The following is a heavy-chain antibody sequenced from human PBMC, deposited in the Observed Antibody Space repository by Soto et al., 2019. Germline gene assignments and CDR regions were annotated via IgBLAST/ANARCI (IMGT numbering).Heavy chain of an antibody. CDR1: GYTFTSYD. CDR2: MNPNSGNA. V-gene: IGHV1-8*01. D-gene: IGHD3-10*01. Sequence: ASVKVSCKASGYTFTSYDINWVRQATGQGLERMGWMNPNSGNAGYAQKFQGRVTMTRNTSISTAYMELSSLRSEDTAVYYCARVSRLLWFGELFDYWGQGTLVTVSS. J-gene: IGHJ4*02. CDR3: ARVSRLLWFGELFDY.